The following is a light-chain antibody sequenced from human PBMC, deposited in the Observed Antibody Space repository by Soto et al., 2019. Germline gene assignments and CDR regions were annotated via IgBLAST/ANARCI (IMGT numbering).Light chain of an antibody. CDR2: EGS. CDR1: SSDVGSYNL. CDR3: CSYAGSSTFLYV. Sequence: QSVLTQPASVSGSPGQSITISCTGTSSDVGSYNLVSWYQQHPGKAPKLMIYEGSKRPSGVSNLFSGSKSDNTASLTISGLQAEDEADYYCCSYAGSSTFLYVFGTGTKVTVL. V-gene: IGLV2-23*03. J-gene: IGLJ1*01.